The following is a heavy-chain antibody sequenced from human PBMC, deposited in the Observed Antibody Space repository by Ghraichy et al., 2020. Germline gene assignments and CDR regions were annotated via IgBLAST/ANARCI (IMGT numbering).Heavy chain of an antibody. CDR1: GGSISSGGYY. V-gene: IGHV4-31*03. D-gene: IGHD3-10*01. CDR2: IYNTGTT. J-gene: IGHJ4*02. CDR3: ARGLASGSYTPPAY. Sequence: SETLSLTCTVSGGSISSGGYYWSWIRHHPVKGLEWIAYIYNTGTTDYNPSLRSRVTISVDSSKRLFSLNLSSVTAADAGVYYCARGLASGSYTPPAYWGQGTLVTVSS.